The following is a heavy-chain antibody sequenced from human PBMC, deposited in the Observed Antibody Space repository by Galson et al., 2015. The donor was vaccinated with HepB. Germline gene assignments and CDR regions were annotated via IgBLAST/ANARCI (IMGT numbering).Heavy chain of an antibody. CDR2: IGGSGGST. CDR3: AKGALMVYHFDY. J-gene: IGHJ4*02. Sequence: SLRLSCAASGFTFSSYAMTWVRQAPGKGLEWVSAIGGSGGSTFYADSVKGRFTISRDNSKNTLYLQMNSLRAEDTAVYYCAKGALMVYHFDYWGLGTLVTVSS. D-gene: IGHD3-10*01. CDR1: GFTFSSYA. V-gene: IGHV3-23*01.